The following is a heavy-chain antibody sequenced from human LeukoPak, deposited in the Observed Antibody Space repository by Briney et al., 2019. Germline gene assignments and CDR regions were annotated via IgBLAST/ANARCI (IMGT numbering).Heavy chain of an antibody. J-gene: IGHJ4*02. CDR2: INSNGGIT. CDR3: VRDTGGGVDY. D-gene: IGHD4-23*01. V-gene: IGHV3-64*01. CDR1: GFTFSTYA. Sequence: GGSLRLSCAASGFTFSTYAMHWVRQAPGKGLEYVSTINSNGGITHYGNSVTGRFTISRDNSKNTLYLQMDSLRADDMAVYYCVRDTGGGVDYWGQGTLVTVSS.